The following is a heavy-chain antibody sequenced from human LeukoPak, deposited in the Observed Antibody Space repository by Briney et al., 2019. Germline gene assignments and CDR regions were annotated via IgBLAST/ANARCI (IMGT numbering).Heavy chain of an antibody. J-gene: IGHJ4*02. CDR2: IWYDGSNK. V-gene: IGHV3-33*01. D-gene: IGHD4-17*01. Sequence: PGGSLRLSCAASGFTFSSYGMHWVRQAPGKGLEWVAVIWYDGSNKYYADSVKGRFTISRDNSKNTLYLQMNSLRAEDTAVYYCARDGLPGYGVDEGYWGQGTLVTVSS. CDR1: GFTFSSYG. CDR3: ARDGLPGYGVDEGY.